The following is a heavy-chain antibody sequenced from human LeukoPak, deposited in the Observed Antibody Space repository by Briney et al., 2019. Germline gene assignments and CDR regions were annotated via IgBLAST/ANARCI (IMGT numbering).Heavy chain of an antibody. CDR1: GASISTYF. CDR2: VYASATT. V-gene: IGHV4-4*07. J-gene: IGHJ5*01. D-gene: IGHD2-21*01. CDR3: AKTHCGGGSCDKFDS. Sequence: PSETLSLTCTVSGASISTYFWSWIRQPAGKRMEWIGRVYASATTYYNPSLRSRVTLSIDTSKNQFSQSLNSVTAADTAVYYCAKTHCGGGSCDKFDSWGQGILVTVSS.